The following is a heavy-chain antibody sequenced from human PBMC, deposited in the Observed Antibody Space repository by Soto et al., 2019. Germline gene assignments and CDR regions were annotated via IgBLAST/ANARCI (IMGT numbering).Heavy chain of an antibody. V-gene: IGHV2-5*02. J-gene: IGHJ4*02. Sequence: QITLKESGPTLVKPTQTLTLTCTFSGFSLSTNGVGVGWIRQPPGKALEWLALIYWDEDERYSPSLMSRLTITKDTSKNHVVLTMTNMDPVDTGTYYCAHRASGIKEWIFDYWGQGTLVTFSA. CDR1: GFSLSTNGVG. D-gene: IGHD3-3*01. CDR2: IYWDEDE. CDR3: AHRASGIKEWIFDY.